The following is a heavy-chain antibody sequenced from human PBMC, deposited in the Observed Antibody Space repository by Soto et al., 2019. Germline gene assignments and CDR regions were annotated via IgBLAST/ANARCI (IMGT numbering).Heavy chain of an antibody. CDR1: GFSFGDYF. CDR3: TAGLLRSGGMDV. V-gene: IGHV3-72*01. Sequence: VQLVESGGALVQPGGSLRLSCAASGFSFGDYFVDWVRQAPGKGLEWVGRIRDKANEYSTEYAASVKGTFTISRDDSKNTLYLHLNSLQTEDTAVYYCTAGLLRSGGMDVWGQGTTVTVSS. D-gene: IGHD3-10*01. CDR2: IRDKANEYST. J-gene: IGHJ6*02.